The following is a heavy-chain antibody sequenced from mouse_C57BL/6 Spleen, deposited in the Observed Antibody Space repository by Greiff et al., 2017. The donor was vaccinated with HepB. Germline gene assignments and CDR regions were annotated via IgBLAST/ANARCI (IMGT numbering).Heavy chain of an antibody. Sequence: EVKLMESGPELVKPGASVKMSCKASGYTFTDYNMHWVKQSHGKSLEWIGYINPNNGGTSYNQKFKGKATLTVNKSSSTAYMELRSLTSEDSAVYYCARSYYYGSSLDYWGQGTTLTVSS. CDR3: ARSYYYGSSLDY. V-gene: IGHV1-22*01. CDR2: INPNNGGT. J-gene: IGHJ2*01. CDR1: GYTFTDYN. D-gene: IGHD1-1*01.